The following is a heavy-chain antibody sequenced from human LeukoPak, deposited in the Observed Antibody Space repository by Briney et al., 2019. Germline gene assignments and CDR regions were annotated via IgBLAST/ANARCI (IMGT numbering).Heavy chain of an antibody. J-gene: IGHJ4*02. CDR1: GGSISSYY. Sequence: PSETLSLTCTVSGGSISSYYWSWIRQPPGKGLKWIGYIYYSGSTNYNPSLKSRVTISVDTSKNQFSLKLSSVTAADTAVYYCARAVAAAGFFDYWGQGTLVTVSS. CDR2: IYYSGST. V-gene: IGHV4-59*01. CDR3: ARAVAAAGFFDY. D-gene: IGHD6-13*01.